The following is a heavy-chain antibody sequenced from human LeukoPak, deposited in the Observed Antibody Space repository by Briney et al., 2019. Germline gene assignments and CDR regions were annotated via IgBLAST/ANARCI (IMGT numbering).Heavy chain of an antibody. J-gene: IGHJ3*02. D-gene: IGHD6-19*01. CDR2: ITGSDDAT. CDR1: GVSVSTYA. Sequence: PGGSLRLSCAASGVSVSTYAMSWVRQAPGEGLEWVSAITGSDDATYHADSVKGRFTIARDRSKNTLYLEMNGLRAEDTAVYHCAKSRSVADAFDIWGNGAMVTVSS. V-gene: IGHV3-23*01. CDR3: AKSRSVADAFDI.